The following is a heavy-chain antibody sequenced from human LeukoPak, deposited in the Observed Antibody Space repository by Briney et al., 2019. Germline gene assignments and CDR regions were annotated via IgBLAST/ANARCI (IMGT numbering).Heavy chain of an antibody. D-gene: IGHD5-12*01. J-gene: IGHJ6*03. CDR1: GFTFSSYS. CDR2: ISSSSSYI. V-gene: IGHV3-21*01. Sequence: GGSLRLSCAASGFTFSSYSMNWVRQAPGKGLEWVSSISSSSSYIYYADSVKGRFTISRDNAKNSLYLQMNSLRAEDTAVYYCARVDSGYDLGYYYYMDVWGKGTTVTVSS. CDR3: ARVDSGYDLGYYYYMDV.